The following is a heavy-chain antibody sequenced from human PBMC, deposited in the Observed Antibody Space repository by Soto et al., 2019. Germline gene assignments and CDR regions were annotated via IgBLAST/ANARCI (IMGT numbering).Heavy chain of an antibody. CDR1: GDSISNHDYF. CDR3: ARGRLCLTASCFPNWFES. Sequence: SETLSLTCSVSGDSISNHDYFWSWIRQPPGQALEYIGYIYKSATTYYNPSFEIRFAISVDTSKCQFSLTVTSVTAADTAVCFCARGRLCLTASCFPNWFESWGQGALVTVSS. CDR2: IYKSATT. V-gene: IGHV4-30-4*01. J-gene: IGHJ5*01. D-gene: IGHD7-27*01.